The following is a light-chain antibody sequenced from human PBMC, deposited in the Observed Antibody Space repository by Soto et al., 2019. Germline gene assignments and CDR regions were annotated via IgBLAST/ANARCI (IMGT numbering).Light chain of an antibody. CDR3: QQYGNSPQT. V-gene: IGKV3-20*01. CDR2: AAS. Sequence: EIVLTQSPGTLSSSPGERATLSCRASQSVSSSDLAWYQQKPDQAPRLLIYAASTRATGIPDRFSGGGSGTEFSLTISGLEPEDFAVYYCQQYGNSPQTFGQGTKVEIK. CDR1: QSVSSSD. J-gene: IGKJ1*01.